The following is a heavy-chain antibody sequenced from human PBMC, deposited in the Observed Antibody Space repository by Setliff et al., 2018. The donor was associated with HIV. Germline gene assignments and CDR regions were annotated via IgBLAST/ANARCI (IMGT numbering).Heavy chain of an antibody. J-gene: IGHJ4*02. CDR1: GGSISNSNW. V-gene: IGHV4-4*02. CDR2: IYHSGST. Sequence: PSETLSLTCAVSGGSISNSNWWSWVRQPPGKGLEWIGEIYHSGSTNYNPSLKSRVTISVDTSRNEFSLKLSSVTAADTAVYYCATDPTSYCTGGNCHSGRFASWGQGTLVTVSS. CDR3: ATDPTSYCTGGNCHSGRFAS. D-gene: IGHD2-15*01.